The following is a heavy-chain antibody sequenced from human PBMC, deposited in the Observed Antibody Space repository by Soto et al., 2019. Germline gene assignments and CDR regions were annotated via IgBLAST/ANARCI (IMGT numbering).Heavy chain of an antibody. CDR1: GFTFSSYG. CDR2: ISYDGSNK. CDR3: AKDSEAAFDP. Sequence: GGSLRLSCAASGFTFSSYGMHWVRQAPGKGLEWVAVISYDGSNKYYADSVKGRFTISRDNSKNTLYLQMNSLRAEDTAVYYCAKDSEAAFDPWGKGTLVSVSS. V-gene: IGHV3-30*18. J-gene: IGHJ5*02.